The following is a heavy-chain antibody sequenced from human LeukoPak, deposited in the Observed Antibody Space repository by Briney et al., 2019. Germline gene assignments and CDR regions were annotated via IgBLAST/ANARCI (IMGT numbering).Heavy chain of an antibody. D-gene: IGHD2-15*01. J-gene: IGHJ6*03. CDR1: GGSFSGYY. Sequence: PSETLSLTCAVYGGSFSGYYWSWIRQPPGKGLEWIGEINHSGSTNYNPSLKSRVTISVDTSKNQFSLKLSSVTAADTAVYYCARSMRGYCSGGSSSYYYYYYMDVWGKGTTVTVSS. V-gene: IGHV4-34*01. CDR3: ARSMRGYCSGGSSSYYYYYYMDV. CDR2: INHSGST.